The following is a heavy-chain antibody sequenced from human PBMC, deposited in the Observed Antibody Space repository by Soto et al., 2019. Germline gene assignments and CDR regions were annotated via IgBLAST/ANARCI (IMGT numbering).Heavy chain of an antibody. CDR3: ARNPVAGTYSHY. D-gene: IGHD6-19*01. CDR2: INAYNGNT. Sequence: VQLVQSGAEVKKPGASVKVYCKASGYTFTNYGISCVRQAPGQGLEWMGWINAYNGNTNYAQKLQGIVTMTTDTSTSTAYMEMMTLRSDYTAVYYCARNPVAGTYSHYWGQGTLVTVSA. J-gene: IGHJ4*02. V-gene: IGHV1-18*01. CDR1: GYTFTNYG.